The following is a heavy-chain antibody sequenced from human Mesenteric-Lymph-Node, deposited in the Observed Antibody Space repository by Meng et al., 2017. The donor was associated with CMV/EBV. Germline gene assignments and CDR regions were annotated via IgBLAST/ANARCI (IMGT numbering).Heavy chain of an antibody. J-gene: IGHJ4*02. D-gene: IGHD6-6*01. V-gene: IGHV3-21*04. CDR1: GFPFSNYI. Sequence: GESLKISCAASGFPFSNYIINWVRQPPGKGLEWVSSTSPSPTYMYYADSVKGRFTISRDNSKNTLYLQMNSLRAEDTAVYYCAKGSKQLALSGFGYYFDYWGQGTLVTVSS. CDR2: TSPSPTYM. CDR3: AKGSKQLALSGFGYYFDY.